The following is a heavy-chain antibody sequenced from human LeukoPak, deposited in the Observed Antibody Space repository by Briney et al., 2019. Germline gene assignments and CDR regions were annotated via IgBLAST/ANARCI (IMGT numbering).Heavy chain of an antibody. D-gene: IGHD3-16*01. V-gene: IGHV4-34*01. CDR1: GGSFSGYY. Sequence: PSETLSLTCAVYGGSFSGYYWSWIRQPPGKGLEWIGEINHSGSTNYNPSLKSRVTMSVDTSKNQFSLKLSSVTAADTAVYYCAREGDDPGFDYWGQGTLVTVSS. CDR3: AREGDDPGFDY. CDR2: INHSGST. J-gene: IGHJ4*02.